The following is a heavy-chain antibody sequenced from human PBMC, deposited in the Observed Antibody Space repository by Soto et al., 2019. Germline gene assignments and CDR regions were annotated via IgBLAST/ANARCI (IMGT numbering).Heavy chain of an antibody. CDR2: ISHDGSNK. V-gene: IGHV3-30*18. Sequence: GGALRLSCAASGCTFSSYGMQWVRQAPGKGLEWVAFISHDGSNKYYADSMKGRISMSRDNSKSTVYLQMSSLRAEDTAVYYCTKRRNVLRFLEWSSGMEVWGQGTTVTVSS. D-gene: IGHD3-3*01. J-gene: IGHJ6*02. CDR1: GCTFSSYG. CDR3: TKRRNVLRFLEWSSGMEV.